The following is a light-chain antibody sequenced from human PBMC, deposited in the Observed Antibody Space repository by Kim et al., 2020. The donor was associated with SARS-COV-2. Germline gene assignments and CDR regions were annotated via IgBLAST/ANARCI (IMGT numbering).Light chain of an antibody. Sequence: NFMLTQPHSLSASPGKTVTISCTGSSGSIASNSVQWYQQRPGSAPTTLLYDDNQRPSGVPDRFSGSIDRSSKAASLTISGLSAEDEADYYCQSYDSDNFWVFGGGTRLTVL. CDR3: QSYDSDNFWV. CDR2: DDN. CDR1: SGSIASNS. J-gene: IGLJ3*02. V-gene: IGLV6-57*02.